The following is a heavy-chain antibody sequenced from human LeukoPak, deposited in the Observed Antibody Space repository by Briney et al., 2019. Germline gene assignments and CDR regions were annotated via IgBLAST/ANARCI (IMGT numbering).Heavy chain of an antibody. D-gene: IGHD6-13*01. CDR2: IIPILGIA. CDR3: ARLIIAAAGMEN. Sequence: SVKVSCKASGGTFSSYAIIWVRQAPGQGLEWMGRIIPILGIANYAQKFQGRVTITADKSTSTAYMELSSLRSEDTAVYYCARLIIAAAGMENWGQGTLVTVSS. V-gene: IGHV1-69*04. J-gene: IGHJ4*02. CDR1: GGTFSSYA.